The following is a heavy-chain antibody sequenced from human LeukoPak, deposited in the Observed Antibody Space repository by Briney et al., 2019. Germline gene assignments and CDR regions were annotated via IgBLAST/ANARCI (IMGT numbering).Heavy chain of an antibody. CDR1: GFTFSSYS. CDR3: ARGLRFLEWLSSAELDY. V-gene: IGHV3-21*01. D-gene: IGHD3-3*01. CDR2: ISSSSSYI. J-gene: IGHJ4*02. Sequence: GGSLRLSCAASGFTFSSYSMNWVRQAPGKGLEWVSSISSSSSYIYYADSVKGRFTISRDNAKNSLYLRMNSLRAEDTAVYYCARGLRFLEWLSSAELDYWGQGTLVTVSS.